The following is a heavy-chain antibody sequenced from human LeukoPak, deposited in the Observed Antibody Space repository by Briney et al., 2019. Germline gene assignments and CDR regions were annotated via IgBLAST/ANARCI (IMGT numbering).Heavy chain of an antibody. CDR2: IYSGGST. J-gene: IGHJ4*02. CDR1: GFTVSSNY. V-gene: IGHV3-53*01. Sequence: PGGSLRLSCAASGFTVSSNYMSWVRKAPGKGLEWVSVIYSGGSTYYADSVKGRFTISRDNSKNTLYLQMNSLRAEDTAVYYCARGGRGDILTGYYIDFDYWGQGTLVTVSS. CDR3: ARGGRGDILTGYYIDFDY. D-gene: IGHD3-9*01.